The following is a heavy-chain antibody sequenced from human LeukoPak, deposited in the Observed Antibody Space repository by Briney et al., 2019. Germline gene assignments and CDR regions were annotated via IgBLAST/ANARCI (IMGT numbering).Heavy chain of an antibody. V-gene: IGHV5-51*01. CDR2: IYPGDSDT. Sequence: GESLKISCKGSGYSFTSYWIGWVRQMPGKGLEWMGIIYPGDSDTRYSPSFQGQVTISADKSISTAYLQWSSLKASDTAVYYCARSPIMITFGGVIVPFDYWGQGTLVTVSS. CDR3: ARSPIMITFGGVIVPFDY. D-gene: IGHD3-16*02. CDR1: GYSFTSYW. J-gene: IGHJ4*02.